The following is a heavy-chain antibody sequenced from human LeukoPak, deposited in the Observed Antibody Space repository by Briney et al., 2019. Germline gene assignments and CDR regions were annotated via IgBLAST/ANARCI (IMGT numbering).Heavy chain of an antibody. CDR1: GGSISSGGHS. J-gene: IGHJ5*02. V-gene: IGHV4-30-2*01. D-gene: IGHD2-2*01. CDR2: IYHSGST. Sequence: SETLSLTCAVSGGSISSGGHSWSWIRQPPGKGLEWIGYIYHSGSTYYNPSLKSRVTMSINTSKNQFSLKLRSVTAADTAVYYCARAGQDIVVVPDAMSWLDPWGQGTQVTVSS. CDR3: ARAGQDIVVVPDAMSWLDP.